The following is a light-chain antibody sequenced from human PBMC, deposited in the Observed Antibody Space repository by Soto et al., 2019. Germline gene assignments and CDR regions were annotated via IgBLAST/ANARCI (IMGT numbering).Light chain of an antibody. V-gene: IGLV1-40*01. J-gene: IGLJ1*01. CDR2: DNI. CDR1: SSNIGAGYD. Sequence: QAVLTQPPSVYGAPGQRVTISCTGSSSNIGAGYDVHWYQQLPGTAPKLLIYDNINRPSGVPDRFSGSRSGTSASLAITGLQAEDEADYYCQSYDRSLSGSVFGTGTKLTVL. CDR3: QSYDRSLSGSV.